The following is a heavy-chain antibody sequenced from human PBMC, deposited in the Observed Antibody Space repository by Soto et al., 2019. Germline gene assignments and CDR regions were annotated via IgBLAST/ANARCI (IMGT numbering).Heavy chain of an antibody. D-gene: IGHD2-15*01. J-gene: IGHJ4*02. CDR1: GGSISSYY. CDR3: ARDESCSGGSCPFDY. V-gene: IGHV4-59*01. Sequence: SETLSLTCTVSGGSISSYYWSWIRQPPGKGLEWIGYIYYSGSTNYNPSLKSRVTISVDTSKNQFSLKLSSVTAADTAVYYCARDESCSGGSCPFDYWGQGTLVTVS. CDR2: IYYSGST.